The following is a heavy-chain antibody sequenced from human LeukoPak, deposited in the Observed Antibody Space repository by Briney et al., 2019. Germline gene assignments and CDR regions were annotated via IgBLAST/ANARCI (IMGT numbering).Heavy chain of an antibody. CDR2: IRYDGSNK. CDR3: AKDEWVAAAGTALTWYYYGMDV. V-gene: IGHV3-30*02. J-gene: IGHJ6*02. Sequence: GGSLRLSCAASGFTFSSYGMHWVRQAPGKGLEWVAFIRYDGSNKYYADSVKGRFTISTDNSKNTLYLQMNRLRAEDTAVYYCAKDEWVAAAGTALTWYYYGMDVWGQGTTVTVSS. CDR1: GFTFSSYG. D-gene: IGHD6-13*01.